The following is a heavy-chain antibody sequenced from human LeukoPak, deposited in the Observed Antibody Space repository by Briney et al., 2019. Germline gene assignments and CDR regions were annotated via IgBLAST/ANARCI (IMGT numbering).Heavy chain of an antibody. CDR1: GYTFNNHD. J-gene: IGHJ6*03. D-gene: IGHD6-6*01. CDR3: AREGGIARPPYLYYYIDV. V-gene: IGHV1-18*01. CDR2: INTYSANT. Sequence: AASVKVSCKASGYTFNNHDINWVRQAPGRGLEWMGWINTYSANTNYAQEFQDRVIMTTDTSTSTAYMELRSLRSDDTAVYYCAREGGIARPPYLYYYIDVWGKATTVTVSS.